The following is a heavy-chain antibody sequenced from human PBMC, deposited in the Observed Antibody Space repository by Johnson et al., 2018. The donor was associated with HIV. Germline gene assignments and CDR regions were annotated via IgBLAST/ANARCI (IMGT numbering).Heavy chain of an antibody. J-gene: IGHJ3*02. CDR2: INSDGSRT. CDR3: ARTRHYYEAFDI. CDR1: GFTFSRYW. V-gene: IGHV3-74*01. Sequence: VQLVESGGGLVQPGGSLRLSCAASGFTFSRYWMHWVRQAPGKGLVWVSRINSDGSRTSYADSVQGRFTISRDNAKNTLYLQMTTLRAEDTAVYYCARTRHYYEAFDIWGQGTMVTVSS. D-gene: IGHD3-10*01.